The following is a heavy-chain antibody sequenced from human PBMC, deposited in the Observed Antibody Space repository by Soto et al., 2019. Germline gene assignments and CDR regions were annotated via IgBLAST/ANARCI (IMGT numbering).Heavy chain of an antibody. CDR2: ISGSGGST. CDR3: AKDRYYDILTGYSPGDAFDI. D-gene: IGHD3-9*01. V-gene: IGHV3-23*01. CDR1: GFTFSSYA. Sequence: GGSLRLSCAASGFTFSSYAMSWVRQAPGKGLEWVSAISGSGGSTYYADSVKGRFTISRDNSKNTLYLQMNSLRAEDTAVYYCAKDRYYDILTGYSPGDAFDIWGQGTMVTVSS. J-gene: IGHJ3*02.